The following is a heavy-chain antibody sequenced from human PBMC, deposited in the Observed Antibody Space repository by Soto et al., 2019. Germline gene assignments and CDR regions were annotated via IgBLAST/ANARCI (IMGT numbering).Heavy chain of an antibody. J-gene: IGHJ6*03. Sequence: GGSLRLSCAASGFTFSSYGMHWVRQAPGKGLEWVAVIWYDGSNKYYADSVKGRFTISRDNSKNTLYLQMNSLRAEDTAVYYCARDIVVVVAATSPSGYMDVWGKGTTVTVSS. CDR1: GFTFSSYG. V-gene: IGHV3-33*01. D-gene: IGHD2-15*01. CDR2: IWYDGSNK. CDR3: ARDIVVVVAATSPSGYMDV.